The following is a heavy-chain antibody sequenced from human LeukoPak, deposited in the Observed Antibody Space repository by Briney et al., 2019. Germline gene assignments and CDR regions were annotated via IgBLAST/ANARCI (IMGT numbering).Heavy chain of an antibody. Sequence: GESLKISCKGSGYSFTNYWIGWVRQMPGKGLEWMGIIYPGDSDTRYSPSLQAQVTISAEKSISNAYLQWSSLRASETAMYYCARSGSLGTFDNWGQGTLVTVSS. CDR3: ARSGSLGTFDN. V-gene: IGHV5-51*01. J-gene: IGHJ3*02. CDR2: IYPGDSDT. D-gene: IGHD1-26*01. CDR1: GYSFTNYW.